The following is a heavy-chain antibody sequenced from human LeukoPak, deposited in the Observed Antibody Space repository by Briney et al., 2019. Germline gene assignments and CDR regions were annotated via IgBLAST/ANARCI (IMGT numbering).Heavy chain of an antibody. CDR3: ASITMVRGVIPYNWFDP. J-gene: IGHJ5*02. CDR1: GGTFISYA. D-gene: IGHD3-10*01. CDR2: IIPIFGTA. V-gene: IGHV1-69*06. Sequence: SVKVSCKASGGTFISYAISWVRQAPGQGLEWMGGIIPIFGTANYAQKFQGRVTITADKSTSTAYMELSSLRSEDTAVYYCASITMVRGVIPYNWFDPWGQGTLVTVSS.